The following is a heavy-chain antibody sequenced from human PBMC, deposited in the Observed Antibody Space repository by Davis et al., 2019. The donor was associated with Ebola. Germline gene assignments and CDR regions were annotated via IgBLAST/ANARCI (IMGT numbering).Heavy chain of an antibody. D-gene: IGHD5-18*01. J-gene: IGHJ4*02. CDR2: ISSSSSTI. Sequence: GGSLRLSCAASGFTFSSYSMNWVRQAPGKGLEWVSYISSSSSTIYYADSVKGRFTISRDNAKNSLYLQMNSLRDEDTAVYYCARGGTGYSYGYEVYWGQGTLVTVSS. V-gene: IGHV3-48*02. CDR3: ARGGTGYSYGYEVY. CDR1: GFTFSSYS.